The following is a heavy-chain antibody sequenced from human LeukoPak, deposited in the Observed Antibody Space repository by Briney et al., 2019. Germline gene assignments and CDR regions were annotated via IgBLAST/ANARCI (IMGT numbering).Heavy chain of an antibody. J-gene: IGHJ4*02. D-gene: IGHD3-16*01. Sequence: PSETLSLTCTVSGGSISSYYWSWVRQPAGKGLEWIGRIYISGTTNYNPSLKSRITMSLDTSKNQLSLRLTSVTAADTAVYYCAGDGARTVYTHYWAQGPLITVSS. CDR1: GGSISSYY. CDR3: AGDGARTVYTHY. V-gene: IGHV4-4*07. CDR2: IYISGTT.